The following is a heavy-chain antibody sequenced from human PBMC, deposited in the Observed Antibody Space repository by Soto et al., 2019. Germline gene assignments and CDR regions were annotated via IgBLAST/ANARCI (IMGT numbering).Heavy chain of an antibody. V-gene: IGHV1-46*01. D-gene: IGHD6-6*01. J-gene: IGHJ6*02. CDR3: ARDLLREQLVSNGMDV. CDR1: GNSFTTYY. CDR2: INPSGGST. Sequence: ASVKVSCKASGNSFTTYYMHWVRQAPGQGLEWMGIINPSGGSTSYAQKFQGRVTMTRDTSTSTVYMELSSLRSEDTAVYYCARDLLREQLVSNGMDVWGQGTTVTVSS.